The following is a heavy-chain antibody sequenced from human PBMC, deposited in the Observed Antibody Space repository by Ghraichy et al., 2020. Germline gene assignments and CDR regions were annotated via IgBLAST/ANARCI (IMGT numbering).Heavy chain of an antibody. J-gene: IGHJ4*02. CDR2: INAANGDT. CDR1: GYTFTTYA. CDR3: AREFRGGNPFDY. D-gene: IGHD3-10*01. V-gene: IGHV1-3*01. Sequence: ASVKVSCKASGYTFTTYAIHWVRQAPGQRLEWMGWINAANGDTKYSQKFQGRVTITRDTSATTAYMELSSVRSEDTAVYYCAREFRGGNPFDYWGQGTLVTVSS.